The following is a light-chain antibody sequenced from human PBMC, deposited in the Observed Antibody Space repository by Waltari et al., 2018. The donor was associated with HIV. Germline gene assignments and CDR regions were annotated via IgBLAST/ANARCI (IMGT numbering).Light chain of an antibody. CDR3: HQYATSPWT. J-gene: IGKJ1*01. CDR1: QNINDNF. CDR2: GAS. V-gene: IGKV3-20*01. Sequence: DIVLTQSPATLSLSPGERATLSCRASQNINDNFLAWYLQRPGQAPRLLIHGASSRASGIPDRFSGDGSGTDFTLTIRRLEPEDFAVYYCHQYATSPWTFGQGTTVEIK.